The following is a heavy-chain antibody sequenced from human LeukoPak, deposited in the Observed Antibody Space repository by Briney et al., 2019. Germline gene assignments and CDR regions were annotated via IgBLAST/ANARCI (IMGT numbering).Heavy chain of an antibody. Sequence: GGSLRLSCAASGFTFSSYSMNWVRQAPGKGLEWVSYISSSSSTIYYADSVKGRFTISRDNAKNSLYLQMNSLRAEDTAVYYCARGLRLSGYYYDSSGFGYWGQGTLVTVSS. V-gene: IGHV3-48*01. CDR2: ISSSSSTI. CDR3: ARGLRLSGYYYDSSGFGY. CDR1: GFTFSSYS. D-gene: IGHD3-22*01. J-gene: IGHJ4*02.